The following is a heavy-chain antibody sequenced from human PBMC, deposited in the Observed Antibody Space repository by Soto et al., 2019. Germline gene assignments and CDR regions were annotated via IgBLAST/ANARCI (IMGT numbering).Heavy chain of an antibody. Sequence: KTSETLSLTCTVSGGPISTYYWSWIRRPPGKGLEWIGYIYDSGSTNNNPSLKSRVTISVDTSKNQFSLKLSSVTAADTAVYYCARDGGMVGAEGAFDIWGQGTMVTVSS. CDR3: ARDGGMVGAEGAFDI. D-gene: IGHD1-26*01. V-gene: IGHV4-59*01. CDR1: GGPISTYY. CDR2: IYDSGST. J-gene: IGHJ3*02.